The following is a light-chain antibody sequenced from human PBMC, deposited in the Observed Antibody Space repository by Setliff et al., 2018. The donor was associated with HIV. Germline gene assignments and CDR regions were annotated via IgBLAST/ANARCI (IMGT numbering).Light chain of an antibody. Sequence: QSVLTQPASVSGSPGQSITISCTGTISGVGTYNLVSWYQLHPGKAPKLIIYEVTKRPSGVSNHFSGSKSGNTASLAISGLQAEDEADYYCCSYAGTYVFGTGTKVTV. CDR2: EVT. CDR3: CSYAGTYV. V-gene: IGLV2-23*02. J-gene: IGLJ1*01. CDR1: ISGVGTYNL.